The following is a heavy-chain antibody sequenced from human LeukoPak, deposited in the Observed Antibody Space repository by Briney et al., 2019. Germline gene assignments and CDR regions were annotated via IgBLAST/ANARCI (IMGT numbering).Heavy chain of an antibody. CDR3: ARTQAAGTLYNWFDP. CDR2: IYTSGST. J-gene: IGHJ5*02. CDR1: GGSISSYY. V-gene: IGHV4-4*07. Sequence: SDTLSLTCNVSGGSISSYYWRWIRQPAGKGLEWIGRIYTSGSTNYNPSLKSRVTMSVDTSKNQFSLKLSSVTAADTAVYYCARTQAAGTLYNWFDPWGQGTLVTVSS. D-gene: IGHD6-13*01.